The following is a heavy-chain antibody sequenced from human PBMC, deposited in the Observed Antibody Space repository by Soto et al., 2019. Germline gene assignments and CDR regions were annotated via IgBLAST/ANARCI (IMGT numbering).Heavy chain of an antibody. J-gene: IGHJ4*02. CDR1: GFTFSSYW. CDR3: ARDGDSSGWYGYFDY. Sequence: EVQLVESGGGLVQPGGSLRLSCAASGFTFSSYWMSWVRQAPGKGLEWVANIKQDGSEKYYVDSVKGRFTISRDNAKNSLYLQMNSLSAEDTAVYYCARDGDSSGWYGYFDYWGQGTLVTVSS. V-gene: IGHV3-7*05. D-gene: IGHD6-19*01. CDR2: IKQDGSEK.